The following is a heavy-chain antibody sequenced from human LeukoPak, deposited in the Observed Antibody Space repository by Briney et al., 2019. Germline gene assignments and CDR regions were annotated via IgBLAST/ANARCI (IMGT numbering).Heavy chain of an antibody. CDR1: EFTFSSYW. D-gene: IGHD3-22*01. J-gene: IGHJ4*02. CDR2: IKQDGSEK. CDR3: ARGGIVVVIPEY. Sequence: GGSLRLSCAASEFTFSSYWMSWVRQAPGKGLEWVANIKQDGSEKYYVDSVKGRFTISRDDAKNSLYLQMNSLRAEDTAVYYCARGGIVVVIPEYWGQGTLVTVSS. V-gene: IGHV3-7*01.